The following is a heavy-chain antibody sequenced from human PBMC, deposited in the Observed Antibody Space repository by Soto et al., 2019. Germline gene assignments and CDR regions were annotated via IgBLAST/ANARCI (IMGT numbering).Heavy chain of an antibody. CDR1: GYTFTSYA. V-gene: IGHV1-3*01. CDR2: INAGNGNI. J-gene: IGHJ6*02. Sequence: GASVKVSCKASGYTFTSYAMHWVRQAPGQRLEWMGWINAGNGNIKYSQKFQGRVTITRDTSASTAYMELSSLRSEDTAVYYCASSNIAAAPYGMDVWGQGTTVTVS. D-gene: IGHD6-13*01. CDR3: ASSNIAAAPYGMDV.